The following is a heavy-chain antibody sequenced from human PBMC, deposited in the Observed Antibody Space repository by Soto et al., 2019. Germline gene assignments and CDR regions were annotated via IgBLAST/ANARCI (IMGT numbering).Heavy chain of an antibody. D-gene: IGHD6-13*01. Sequence: GGSLRLSCAASGFTFSNAWMSWVRQAPGKGLVWVGRIKSKTDGGTTDYAAPVKGRFTISRDDSKNTLYLQMNSLKTEDTAVYYCTTDPNSSSWYEWFDPWGQGTLVTVSS. V-gene: IGHV3-15*01. J-gene: IGHJ5*02. CDR3: TTDPNSSSWYEWFDP. CDR2: IKSKTDGGTT. CDR1: GFTFSNAW.